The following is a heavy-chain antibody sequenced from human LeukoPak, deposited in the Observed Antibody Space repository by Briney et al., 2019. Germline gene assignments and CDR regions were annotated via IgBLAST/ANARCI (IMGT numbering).Heavy chain of an antibody. J-gene: IGHJ3*02. CDR3: VKDRDWNDDDNAFDI. Sequence: GGSLRLSCAASGFTVNNNFMSWVRQAPGKGLEWISVIYSGGSGGSTFYADSVKGRFTISRDNFKYTLYLQMNSLRAEDTAVFYCVKDRDWNDDDNAFDIWGQGTMVTVSS. CDR1: GFTVNNNF. CDR2: IYSGGSGGST. V-gene: IGHV3-53*05. D-gene: IGHD1-1*01.